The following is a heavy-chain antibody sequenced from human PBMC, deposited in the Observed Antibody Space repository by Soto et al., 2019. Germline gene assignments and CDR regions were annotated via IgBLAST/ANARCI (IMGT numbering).Heavy chain of an antibody. CDR1: GFTFSSYG. D-gene: IGHD2-15*01. CDR3: ARDVVVVAATPYYAMDV. CDR2: IWYDGTNE. V-gene: IGHV3-33*01. Sequence: GGSLRLSCAASGFTFSSYGMHWVRQAPGKGLEWVAVIWYDGTNEYYADSVKGRFTISRDNSRNTLYLQMNSLRAEDTAVYYCARDVVVVAATPYYAMDVWGQGTTVTVSS. J-gene: IGHJ6*02.